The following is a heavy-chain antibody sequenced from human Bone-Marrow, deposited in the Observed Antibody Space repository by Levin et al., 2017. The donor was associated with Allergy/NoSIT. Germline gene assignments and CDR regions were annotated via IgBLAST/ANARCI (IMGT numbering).Heavy chain of an antibody. CDR1: GFSLNISEVG. CDR3: AHTKGSCYLGVCWFDP. CDR2: IYWDDDK. D-gene: IGHD2-2*01. V-gene: IGHV2-5*02. Sequence: SGPTLVKPTETLTLTCTFSGFSLNISEVGVGWIRQPPGKALEWLALIYWDDDKRYSPSLKSRLTITTDTSKNQVVLSMTNMDPVETATYYGAHTKGSCYLGVCWFDPWGQGTLVTVSS. J-gene: IGHJ5*02.